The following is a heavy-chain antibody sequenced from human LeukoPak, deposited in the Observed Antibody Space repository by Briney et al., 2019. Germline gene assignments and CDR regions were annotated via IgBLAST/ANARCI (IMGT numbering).Heavy chain of an antibody. CDR1: GFTFSSYA. Sequence: SGGSLRLSCAASGFTFSSYAMSWVRQAPGKGLEWVSAISGSGGSTYYADSVKGRFTISRDNSKNTLYLQMNSLRAEDTAVYYCAKYHSSGPGYFDYWGQGTLVTVSS. CDR2: ISGSGGST. D-gene: IGHD3-22*01. J-gene: IGHJ4*02. CDR3: AKYHSSGPGYFDY. V-gene: IGHV3-23*01.